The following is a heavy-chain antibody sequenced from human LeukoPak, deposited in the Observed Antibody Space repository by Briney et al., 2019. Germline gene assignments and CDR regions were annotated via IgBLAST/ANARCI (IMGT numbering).Heavy chain of an antibody. CDR1: GGSFGGYY. Sequence: SETLSLTCAVYGGSFGGYYWSWIRQPPGKGLEWIGEINHSGSTNYNPSLKSRVTISVDTSKNQFSLKLSSVTAADTAVYYCASLAVYLRYFDWLPLNWFDPWGQGTLVTVSS. CDR3: ASLAVYLRYFDWLPLNWFDP. CDR2: INHSGST. V-gene: IGHV4-34*01. D-gene: IGHD3-9*01. J-gene: IGHJ5*02.